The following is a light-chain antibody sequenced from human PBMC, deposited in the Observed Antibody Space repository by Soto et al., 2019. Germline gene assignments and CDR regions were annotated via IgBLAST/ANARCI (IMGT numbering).Light chain of an antibody. Sequence: HSALTHPVSVYGSHLQSITILYTKTSSDVGGYNYVSWYQQHPGKAPKLIICDVSNRPSGVSSRFSGSKSGNTASLTISGLQAEDEPDYYCSSLASTSYVFGTSTNVTGL. CDR2: DVS. CDR1: SSDVGGYNY. V-gene: IGLV2-14*01. J-gene: IGLJ1*01. CDR3: SSLASTSYV.